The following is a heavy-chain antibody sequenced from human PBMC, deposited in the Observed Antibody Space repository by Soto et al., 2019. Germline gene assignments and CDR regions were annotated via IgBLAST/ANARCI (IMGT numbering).Heavy chain of an antibody. CDR2: IYYSGST. CDR3: ARSSGYDNLSIDY. V-gene: IGHV4-59*01. D-gene: IGHD5-12*01. CDR1: GGSISSYY. Sequence: SETLSLTCTVSGGSISSYYWSWIRQPPGKGLEWIGYIYYSGSTNYNPSLKRRVTISVDTSKNQFSLKLSSVTAADTAVYYCARSSGYDNLSIDYWGQGTLVTVSS. J-gene: IGHJ4*02.